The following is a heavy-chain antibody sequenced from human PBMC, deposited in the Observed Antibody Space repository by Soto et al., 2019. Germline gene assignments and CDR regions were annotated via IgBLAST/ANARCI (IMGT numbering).Heavy chain of an antibody. Sequence: QVQLQESGPGLVKPSQTLSLTCTVSGGSISSGGYYWSWIRQHPGKGLEWIGYIYYSGSTYYNPSLKSRVTIAVDTSKHQFSRKLSAVTAADTAVYYCARSPEATVTAFDYWGQGTLVTVSS. CDR1: GGSISSGGYY. CDR3: ARSPEATVTAFDY. CDR2: IYYSGST. V-gene: IGHV4-31*03. J-gene: IGHJ4*02. D-gene: IGHD4-17*01.